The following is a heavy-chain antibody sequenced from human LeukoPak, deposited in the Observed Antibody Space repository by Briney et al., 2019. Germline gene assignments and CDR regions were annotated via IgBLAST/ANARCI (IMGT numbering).Heavy chain of an antibody. CDR1: DGSISIYY. CDR3: VRDRELTY. Sequence: SETLSLTCTVSDGSISIYYWNWIRQPPGKGLEWIGYIYNSGSSTIYNPSLQSRVTISVDMSKNQFSLRLSSVTAADTAVYFCVRDRELTYWGQGILVTVSS. CDR2: IYNSGSST. D-gene: IGHD3-10*01. J-gene: IGHJ4*02. V-gene: IGHV4-59*01.